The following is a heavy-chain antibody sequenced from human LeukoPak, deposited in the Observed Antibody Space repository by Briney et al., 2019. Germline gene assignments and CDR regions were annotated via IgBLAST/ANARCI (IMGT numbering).Heavy chain of an antibody. V-gene: IGHV3-30*18. Sequence: PGGSLRLSCAASGFTFSSYGMHWVRQAPGKGLEWVAVISYDGSNKYYADSVKGRFTISRDNSKNTLYLQMNSLRAEDTAVYYCAKDPSASSGYPGASSWFDPWGQGTLVTVSS. CDR3: AKDPSASSGYPGASSWFDP. CDR1: GFTFSSYG. J-gene: IGHJ5*02. D-gene: IGHD3-22*01. CDR2: ISYDGSNK.